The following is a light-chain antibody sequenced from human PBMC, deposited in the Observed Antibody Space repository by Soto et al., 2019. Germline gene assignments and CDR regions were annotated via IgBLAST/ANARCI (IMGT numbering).Light chain of an antibody. J-gene: IGKJ4*01. Sequence: AIRMTQSPSSLSASTGDRVTITCRASQGISSYLAWYQQKPGKAPKLLIYAASTLQSGVPSRFSGSGSGTDFTLTISCLQSEDFATYYCQQYYSILLTFGGGTKVEIK. CDR3: QQYYSILLT. V-gene: IGKV1-8*01. CDR1: QGISSY. CDR2: AAS.